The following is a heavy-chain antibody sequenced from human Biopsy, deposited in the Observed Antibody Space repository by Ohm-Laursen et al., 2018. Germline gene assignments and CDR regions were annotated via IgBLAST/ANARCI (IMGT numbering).Heavy chain of an antibody. CDR1: GASMTGYF. CDR3: AREDEGLLRALDL. Sequence: GTLSLTCTVSGASMTGYFWTWVRQPAGRGLEWIGHIYTIGDTTYNPSLEGRVTMSLDTSENQFSLKMTSLTAADTAVYFCAREDEGLLRALDLWGQGTMVTVSS. V-gene: IGHV4-4*07. J-gene: IGHJ3*01. D-gene: IGHD3-3*01. CDR2: IYTIGDT.